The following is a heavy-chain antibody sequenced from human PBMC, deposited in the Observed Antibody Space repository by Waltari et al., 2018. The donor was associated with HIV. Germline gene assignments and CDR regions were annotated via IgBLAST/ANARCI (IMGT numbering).Heavy chain of an antibody. D-gene: IGHD2-8*01. CDR2: ISSNSSTI. V-gene: IGHV3-48*02. CDR1: GFTFSYHA. J-gene: IGHJ4*02. CDR3: VRVGTSFDF. Sequence: EVQLVESGGGFVQPGGSLRLSCVASGFTFSYHAMNWVRQAPGKGLEWISYISSNSSTIYHAESVKGRFTISRDNAKNSLYLQMNSLRDEDTAVYYCVRVGTSFDFWGQGTLVTVSS.